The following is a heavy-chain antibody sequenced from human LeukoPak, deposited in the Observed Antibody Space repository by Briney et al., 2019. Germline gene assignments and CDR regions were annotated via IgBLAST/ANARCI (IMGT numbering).Heavy chain of an antibody. V-gene: IGHV4-59*12. D-gene: IGHD2-2*01. CDR1: GGSISSYY. J-gene: IGHJ4*02. CDR3: ASPDCSSTSCSFDY. CDR2: IYYSGST. Sequence: SETLSLTCTVSGGSISSYYWSWIRQPPGKGLEWIGYIYYSGSTNYNPSLKSRVTISVDTSKNQFSLKLSSVTAADTAVYYCASPDCSSTSCSFDYWGQGTLVTVSS.